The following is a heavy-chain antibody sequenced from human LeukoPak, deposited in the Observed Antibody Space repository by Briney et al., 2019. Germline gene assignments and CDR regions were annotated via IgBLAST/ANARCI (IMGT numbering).Heavy chain of an antibody. CDR1: GFTFSSYA. Sequence: GGSLRLSCAASGFTFSSYAMSWVRQAPGKGLEWVSAISGSGGSTYYADSVKGRFTISRDNSKNTLYLQMNSLRAEDTAVYYCAKGAVGEVGATQRYYFDYWGQGTLVTVSS. J-gene: IGHJ4*02. D-gene: IGHD1-26*01. V-gene: IGHV3-23*01. CDR2: ISGSGGST. CDR3: AKGAVGEVGATQRYYFDY.